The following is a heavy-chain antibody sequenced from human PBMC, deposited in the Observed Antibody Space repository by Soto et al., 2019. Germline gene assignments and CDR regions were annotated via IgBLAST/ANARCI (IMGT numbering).Heavy chain of an antibody. CDR2: IYPGDSDT. CDR3: ARSVLGGSYGMDV. CDR1: GYSFTSYW. D-gene: IGHD5-12*01. Sequence: AGESLKISCKGSGYSFTSYWIGWVRQLPGKGLEWMGIIYPGDSDTRYSPSFQGQVTISADKSISTAYLQWSSLKASDTAMYYCARSVLGGSYGMDVWGQGTTVTVSS. V-gene: IGHV5-51*01. J-gene: IGHJ6*02.